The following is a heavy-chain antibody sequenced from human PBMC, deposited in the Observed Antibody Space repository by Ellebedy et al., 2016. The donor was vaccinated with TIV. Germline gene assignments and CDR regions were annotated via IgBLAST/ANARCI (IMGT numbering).Heavy chain of an antibody. D-gene: IGHD1/OR15-1a*01. Sequence: PGGSLRLSCAASGFTFTPFWMSWVRQAQGKGLEWVGNINHDGSAKCYGDSVKGRFTISRDNAKNSVYLQMNSLRAEDTAVYYCARENWYNDYWGQGTLFTVSS. CDR3: ARENWYNDY. CDR1: GFTFTPFW. V-gene: IGHV3-7*04. J-gene: IGHJ4*02. CDR2: INHDGSAK.